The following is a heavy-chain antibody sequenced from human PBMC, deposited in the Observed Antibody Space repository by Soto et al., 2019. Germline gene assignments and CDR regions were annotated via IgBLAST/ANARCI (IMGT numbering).Heavy chain of an antibody. CDR3: AHSWDHVVVTAAFDY. CDR1: GFSLSTSGVG. Sequence: QITLKESGPTLVKPTQTLTLTCTFSGFSLSTSGVGVGWIRQPPGKALEWLALIYWDDDKRYSPSLKSRLTLTKDTSKTQVVLTMTNMDPVDRATYDGAHSWDHVVVTAAFDYWGQGPLVTVSS. CDR2: IYWDDDK. D-gene: IGHD2-21*02. V-gene: IGHV2-5*02. J-gene: IGHJ4*02.